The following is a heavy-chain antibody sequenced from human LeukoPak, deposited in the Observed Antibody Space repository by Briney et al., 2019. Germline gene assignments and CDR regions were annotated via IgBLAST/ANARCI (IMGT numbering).Heavy chain of an antibody. Sequence: SETLSLTCTVSGGSISSSSYYWGWIRQPPGKGLEWIGSIYYSGSTYYNPSLKSRVTISVDTSKNLFSLRLSSVTAADTAVYYCARRRFVRGPDVVNPFDYWGQGTLVTVSS. D-gene: IGHD2-8*01. CDR2: IYYSGST. CDR3: ARRRFVRGPDVVNPFDY. CDR1: GGSISSSSYY. J-gene: IGHJ4*02. V-gene: IGHV4-39*01.